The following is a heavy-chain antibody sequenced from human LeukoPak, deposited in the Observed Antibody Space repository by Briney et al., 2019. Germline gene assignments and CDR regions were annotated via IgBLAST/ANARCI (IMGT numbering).Heavy chain of an antibody. Sequence: ASVNVSCKASGYTFTNYAMHWVRQAPGQRLEWMGWINAGNGNTKYSQKFQGRVTITRDTSASTAYMELSSLRSADTAVYFCVRGRYSSGWYAIDYWGQGTLVTVSS. V-gene: IGHV1-3*01. CDR2: INAGNGNT. J-gene: IGHJ4*02. CDR3: VRGRYSSGWYAIDY. D-gene: IGHD6-19*01. CDR1: GYTFTNYA.